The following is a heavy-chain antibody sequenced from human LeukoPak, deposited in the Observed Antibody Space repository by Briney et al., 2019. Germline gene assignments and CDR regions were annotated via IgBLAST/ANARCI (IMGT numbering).Heavy chain of an antibody. J-gene: IGHJ3*02. V-gene: IGHV4-59*01. CDR2: IYYSGST. CDR3: ARGQSAFDI. Sequence: SETLSLTCTVSGGSISSYYWTWIRQSPGKGLEWIGSIYYSGSTNYNPSLKNRVTISVDTSKNQFSLKVSSVTAADTAVYYCARGQSAFDIWGQETMVTVSS. CDR1: GGSISSYY.